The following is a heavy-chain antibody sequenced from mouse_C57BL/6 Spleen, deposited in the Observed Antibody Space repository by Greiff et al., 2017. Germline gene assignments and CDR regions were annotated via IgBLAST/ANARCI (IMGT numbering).Heavy chain of an antibody. CDR1: GFNIKDYY. J-gene: IGHJ3*01. CDR3: TTDYYGSISWFAY. Sequence: EVQLQQSGAELVRPGASVKLSCTASGFNIKDYYMHWVKQRPEQGLEWIGRIDPEDGDTEYAPKFPGKATMTADTSSNTAYLQLSSLTSEDTAVYYCTTDYYGSISWFAYWGQGTLVTVSA. D-gene: IGHD1-1*01. CDR2: IDPEDGDT. V-gene: IGHV14-1*01.